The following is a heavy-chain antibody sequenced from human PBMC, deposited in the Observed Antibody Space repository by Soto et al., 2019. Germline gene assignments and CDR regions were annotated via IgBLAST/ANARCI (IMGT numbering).Heavy chain of an antibody. CDR2: ISYDERNK. CDR3: AKDESSSRPFDR. D-gene: IGHD6-6*01. Sequence: QVQLVESGGGVVQPGRSLRLSCAASGFTFRSYGMHWVRQAPGKGLEWVAAISYDERNKFYTDSVKGRFTISRDNSKNKLDLHMSILKPDDTAIYCCAKDESSSRPFDRWGQGTLVTVSS. CDR1: GFTFRSYG. V-gene: IGHV3-30*18. J-gene: IGHJ4*02.